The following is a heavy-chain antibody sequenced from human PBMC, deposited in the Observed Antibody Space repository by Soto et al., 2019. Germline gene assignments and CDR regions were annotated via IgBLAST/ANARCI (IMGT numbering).Heavy chain of an antibody. CDR1: GYSFAGYC. D-gene: IGHD3-22*01. CDR2: IDPSDSQT. Sequence: GESLKISCKGSGYSFAGYCITWVRQKPGKGLEWMGRIDPSDSQTDYSPSFRGHVTISVTKSITTVFLQWSSLRASDTAMYYCARQIYDSDTGPNFQYYFESWGQGTPVTVSS. J-gene: IGHJ4*02. V-gene: IGHV5-10-1*01. CDR3: ARQIYDSDTGPNFQYYFES.